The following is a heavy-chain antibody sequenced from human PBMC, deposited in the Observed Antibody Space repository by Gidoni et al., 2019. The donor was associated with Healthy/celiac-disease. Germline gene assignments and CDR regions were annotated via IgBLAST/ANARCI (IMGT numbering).Heavy chain of an antibody. V-gene: IGHV3-73*02. J-gene: IGHJ4*02. CDR3: TRQGEQDL. Sequence: EVQLVESGGGLVQPGGSLKLSCAASGFTFSGSAMHWVRQASGKGLEWVGRIRSKANSYATAYAASVKGRFTISRDDSKNTAYLQMNSLKTEDTAVYYCTRQGEQDLWGQGTLVTVSS. CDR2: IRSKANSYAT. CDR1: GFTFSGSA.